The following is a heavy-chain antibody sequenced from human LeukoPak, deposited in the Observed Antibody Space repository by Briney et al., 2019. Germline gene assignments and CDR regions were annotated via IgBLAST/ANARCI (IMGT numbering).Heavy chain of an antibody. J-gene: IGHJ4*02. CDR1: GFSFSGHW. D-gene: IGHD6-6*01. CDR3: ARGPNSNWSGLDF. CDR2: ISPTGSTT. V-gene: IGHV3-74*01. Sequence: GSLRLSCTASGFSFSGHWMHWARQLPGKGLVWVSRISPTGSTTSYADSVKGRFTVSRDNAKNTLYLQVNNLRAEDTAVYYCARGPNSNWSGLDFWGQGTLLTVSS.